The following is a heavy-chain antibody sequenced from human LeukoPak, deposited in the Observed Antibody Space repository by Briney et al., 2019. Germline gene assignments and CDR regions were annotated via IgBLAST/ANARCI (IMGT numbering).Heavy chain of an antibody. J-gene: IGHJ4*02. CDR1: GGTFSSYA. D-gene: IGHD3-22*01. V-gene: IGHV1-69*05. CDR2: IIPIFGTA. Sequence: VASVKVSCKASGGTFSSYAISWVRQAPGQGLEWMGGIIPIFGTANYAQKFQGRVTITTDESTSTAYMELSSLRSEDTAVYYCARVFGNDSSGYYYYYWGQGTLVTVSS. CDR3: ARVFGNDSSGYYYYY.